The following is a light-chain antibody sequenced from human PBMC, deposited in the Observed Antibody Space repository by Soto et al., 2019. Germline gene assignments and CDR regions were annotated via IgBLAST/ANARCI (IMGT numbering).Light chain of an antibody. CDR3: QQYNDNPPT. CDR1: QSVRTN. CDR2: GAS. Sequence: DILMTQYPYPLSVSPGETVTLTCRASQSVRTNLAWYQHKPGQSPRLLIYGASSRATGFPARFSGSGSGTEFTLTISSLQSEDFAFYYCQQYNDNPPTLGQGTKVDIK. V-gene: IGKV3-15*01. J-gene: IGKJ1*01.